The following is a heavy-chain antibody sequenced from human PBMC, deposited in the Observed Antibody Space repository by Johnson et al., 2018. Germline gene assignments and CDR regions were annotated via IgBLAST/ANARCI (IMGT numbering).Heavy chain of an antibody. V-gene: IGHV4-59*01. Sequence: VQLQESGPGLVKPSETLSLTCSVSGGSTSSFYWSWIRQSPGKGLQWIGYIHHSGSTNYNPSLKSRLSMSVDTSKNQFSLKLNSVTAADTAGYYCARVDYGMDVWGQGTTVTVSS. CDR3: ARVDYGMDV. CDR2: IHHSGST. CDR1: GGSTSSFY. J-gene: IGHJ6*02.